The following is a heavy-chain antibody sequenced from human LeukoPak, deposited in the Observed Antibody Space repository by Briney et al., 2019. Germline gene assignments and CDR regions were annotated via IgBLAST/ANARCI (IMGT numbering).Heavy chain of an antibody. V-gene: IGHV4-4*07. J-gene: IGHJ5*02. CDR1: GGSISSYY. CDR2: IYTSGST. Sequence: SETLSLTCTVSGGSISSYYWSWIRQPAGKGLEWIGRIYTSGSTNYNPSLKSRVTISVDKSKNQFSLKLSSVTAADTAVYYCARDPQAVAGTVHWFDPWGQGTLVTVSS. CDR3: ARDPQAVAGTVHWFDP. D-gene: IGHD6-13*01.